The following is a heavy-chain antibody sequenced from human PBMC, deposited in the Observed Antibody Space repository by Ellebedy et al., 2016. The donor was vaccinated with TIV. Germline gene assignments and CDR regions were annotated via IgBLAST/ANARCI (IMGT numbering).Heavy chain of an antibody. CDR3: AREITSSGCWDY. CDR1: GFIFSSYS. J-gene: IGHJ4*02. CDR2: ISSSNGYI. D-gene: IGHD6-19*01. Sequence: PGGSLRLSCAASGFIFSSYSMSWVRQAPGKGLEWVSSISSSNGYIDYADSVKGRVTISRDNAKNSLYLQMNSLRAEDTAIYYCAREITSSGCWDYWGQGTLVTVSS. V-gene: IGHV3-21*01.